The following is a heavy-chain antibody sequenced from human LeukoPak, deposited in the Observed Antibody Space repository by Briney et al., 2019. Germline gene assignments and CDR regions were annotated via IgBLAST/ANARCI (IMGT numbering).Heavy chain of an antibody. V-gene: IGHV4-39*01. CDR3: ARHGSYYFWFDP. CDR2: IFNSGTT. D-gene: IGHD1-26*01. J-gene: IGHJ5*02. Sequence: KPSETLSFTCTVSGGSISSSTYFWGWIRQPPGKGLEWIGSIFNSGTTYYNPSLKSRVTISVDTSKDQFSLKLNSVTAADTAVYYCARHGSYYFWFDPWGQGTLVTVSS. CDR1: GGSISSSTYF.